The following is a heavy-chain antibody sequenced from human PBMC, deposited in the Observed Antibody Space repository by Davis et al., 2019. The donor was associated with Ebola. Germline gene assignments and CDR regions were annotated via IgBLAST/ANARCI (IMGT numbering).Heavy chain of an antibody. J-gene: IGHJ6*02. CDR3: ARSGESYDILTGYYFSAGMDI. Sequence: HTGGSLRLSCAASGFTLSSYWMHWVRQVPGKGLVWVSRVKSDGRTVYADSVKGRFTISRDSAKNTMYLQMSSLRAEDTAVYHCARSGESYDILTGYYFSAGMDIWGQGTTVTVSS. CDR1: GFTLSSYW. D-gene: IGHD3-9*01. V-gene: IGHV3-74*03. CDR2: VKSDGRT.